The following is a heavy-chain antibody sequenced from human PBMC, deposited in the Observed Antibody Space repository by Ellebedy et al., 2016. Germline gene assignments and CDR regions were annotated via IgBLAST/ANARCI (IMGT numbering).Heavy chain of an antibody. J-gene: IGHJ4*02. Sequence: ASVKVSCXASGYTFTSYDINWVRQATGQGLEWLGWMNPNSGNTGYAQKFQGRVTMTRDTSISTAYMELSSLRSEDSAVYYCARLTYYYDSSGRYRLYYFDYWGQGTLVTVSS. CDR2: MNPNSGNT. CDR3: ARLTYYYDSSGRYRLYYFDY. D-gene: IGHD3-22*01. CDR1: GYTFTSYD. V-gene: IGHV1-8*01.